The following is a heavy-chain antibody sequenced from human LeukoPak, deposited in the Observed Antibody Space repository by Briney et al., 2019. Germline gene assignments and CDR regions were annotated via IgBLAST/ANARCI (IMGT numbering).Heavy chain of an antibody. CDR3: ARRMVLPRRAWYFDL. CDR2: INHSGST. J-gene: IGHJ2*01. Sequence: PSETLSLTCAVYGGSFSGYYWSWIRQPPGKGLEWIGEINHSGSTNYNPSLKSRVTISVDTSKNQFSLKLSSVTAADTAVYYCARRMVLPRRAWYFDLWGRGTLVTVSS. D-gene: IGHD4/OR15-4a*01. CDR1: GGSFSGYY. V-gene: IGHV4-34*01.